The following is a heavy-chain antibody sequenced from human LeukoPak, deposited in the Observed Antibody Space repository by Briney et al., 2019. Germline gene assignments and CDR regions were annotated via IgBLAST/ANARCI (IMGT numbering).Heavy chain of an antibody. D-gene: IGHD2-21*01. J-gene: IGHJ4*02. V-gene: IGHV3-30*04. CDR2: VLYDGSKK. Sequence: GRSLRLSCAASGFTFTRYTMHGVRQAPGKGLEWVALVLYDGSKKYYADSVKGRFTLSRDNSKNTLSLQMNTLRADDTAVYYCVRDNYGGILDFWGQGTLLTVSS. CDR3: VRDNYGGILDF. CDR1: GFTFTRYT.